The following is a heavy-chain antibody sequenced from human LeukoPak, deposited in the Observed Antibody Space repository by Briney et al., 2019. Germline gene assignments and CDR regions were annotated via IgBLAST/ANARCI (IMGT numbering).Heavy chain of an antibody. CDR2: ICDSGNTT. J-gene: IGHJ6*02. D-gene: IGHD4-11*01. CDR1: GFIFSSYA. CDR3: AKEVRYSSFYGMDV. V-gene: IGHV3-23*01. Sequence: GGSLRLSCAASGFIFSSYAMSWVRQAPGKGLEWVSTICDSGNTTDYADSVKGRFTISRDNSKNTLYLQMNSLRAEYTALYYCAKEVRYSSFYGMDVWGQGTTVTVSS.